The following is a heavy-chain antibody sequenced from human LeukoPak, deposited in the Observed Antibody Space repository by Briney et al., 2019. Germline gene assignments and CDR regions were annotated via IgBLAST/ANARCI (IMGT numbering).Heavy chain of an antibody. J-gene: IGHJ4*02. CDR2: ISYDGSNK. D-gene: IGHD3-22*01. Sequence: GRSLRLSCAASGFTFSSYAMHWVRQAPGKGLEWVAVISYDGSNKYYADSVKGRFTISRDNSKNTLYLQMNSLRAEDTAVYYCARESGEVVVMIDYWGQGTLVTVSS. CDR1: GFTFSSYA. V-gene: IGHV3-30*04. CDR3: ARESGEVVVMIDY.